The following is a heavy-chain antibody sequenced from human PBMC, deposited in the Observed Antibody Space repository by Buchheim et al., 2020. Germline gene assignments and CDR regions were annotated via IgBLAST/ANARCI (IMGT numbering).Heavy chain of an antibody. CDR2: ISGSGGST. CDR1: GFTFSTYA. V-gene: IGHV3-23*04. Sequence: EVQLVESGGGLVQPGESLRLSCSASGFTFSTYAMSWVRQAPGKGLEWVSAISGSGGSTYNADSVKGRFTISRDNSKNTLSLQMTSLRAEDTAVYYCARVAYCSSTSCYDFDYWGQGT. CDR3: ARVAYCSSTSCYDFDY. D-gene: IGHD2-2*01. J-gene: IGHJ4*02.